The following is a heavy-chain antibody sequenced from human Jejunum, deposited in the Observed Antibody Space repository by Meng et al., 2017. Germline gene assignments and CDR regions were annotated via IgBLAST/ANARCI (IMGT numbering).Heavy chain of an antibody. CDR3: TGGPDSAKSGY. CDR2: FHHSGSA. J-gene: IGHJ4*02. V-gene: IGHV4-61*01. Sequence: HGQLQQSGPGLVRPSETLSLTCTVSGVSVNSGFYYWNWVRQPTGKGLEFIGSFHHSGSAHYNASLEGRVTMSLDTSKNPFSLRLTSVTAADSALYYCTGGPDSAKSGYWGQGTLVTVSS. D-gene: IGHD1-14*01. CDR1: GVSVNSGFYY.